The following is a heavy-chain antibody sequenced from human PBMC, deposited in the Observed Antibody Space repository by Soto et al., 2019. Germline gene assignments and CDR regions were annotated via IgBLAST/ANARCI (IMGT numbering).Heavy chain of an antibody. D-gene: IGHD2-21*02. Sequence: SVKVSCKASGGTFSSYAISWVRQAPGQGLEWMGGIIPIFGTANYAQKFQGRVTITADESTSTAYMELSSLRSEDTAVYYCARNLCGGDCFTHDYYYYGMDVWGQGTTVTVSS. CDR2: IIPIFGTA. CDR3: ARNLCGGDCFTHDYYYYGMDV. J-gene: IGHJ6*02. V-gene: IGHV1-69*13. CDR1: GGTFSSYA.